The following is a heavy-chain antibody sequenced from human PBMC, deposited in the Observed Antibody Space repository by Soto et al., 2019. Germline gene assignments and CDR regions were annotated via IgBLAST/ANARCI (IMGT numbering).Heavy chain of an antibody. J-gene: IGHJ4*02. CDR2: IKSKTDGGTT. D-gene: IGHD3-3*01. CDR3: TTGLRFLEWLLGNY. CDR1: GFTFSNAW. V-gene: IGHV3-15*01. Sequence: GGSLRLSCAASGFTFSNAWMSWVRQAPGKGLEWVGRIKSKTDGGTTDYAAPVKGRLTISRDDSKNTLYRQMNSLKTEDTAVYYCTTGLRFLEWLLGNYWGQGTLVTVSS.